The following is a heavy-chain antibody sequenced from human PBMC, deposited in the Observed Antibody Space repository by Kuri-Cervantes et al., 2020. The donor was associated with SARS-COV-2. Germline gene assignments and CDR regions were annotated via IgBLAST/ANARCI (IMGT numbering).Heavy chain of an antibody. D-gene: IGHD2-2*01. CDR1: GGTFSSYA. V-gene: IGHV1-69*06. CDR2: IIPLFGTT. J-gene: IGHJ5*01. Sequence: SVKVSCKASGGTFSSYAVTWVRQAPGRGLEWMGRIIPLFGTTIYAENFRGRVTLTADKSTNTAYMELSSLRSEDTAVYYCARPYCTSSTCYDGTFGSWGQEPWSPSPQ. CDR3: ARPYCTSSTCYDGTFGS.